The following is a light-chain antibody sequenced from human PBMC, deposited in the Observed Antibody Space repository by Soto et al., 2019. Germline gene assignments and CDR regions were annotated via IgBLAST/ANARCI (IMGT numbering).Light chain of an antibody. V-gene: IGLV2-23*02. CDR3: CSYAGSNSLI. J-gene: IGLJ2*01. CDR2: EVN. CDR1: NGDVGSYDL. Sequence: QSALTQPGSVSGSPGQSITISCTGTNGDVGSYDLVSWYQRYPGEAPKLIIYEVNKRPSGISNRFSGSKSGNTASLTISGLQAEDEAEYDCCSYAGSNSLIFGGGTKLTVL.